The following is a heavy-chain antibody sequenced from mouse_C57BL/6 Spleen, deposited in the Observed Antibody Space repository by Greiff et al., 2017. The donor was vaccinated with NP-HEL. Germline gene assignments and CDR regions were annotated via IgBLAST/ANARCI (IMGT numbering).Heavy chain of an antibody. D-gene: IGHD3-2*02. CDR3: AITAQATLPAWFAY. CDR1: GYTFTSYW. J-gene: IGHJ3*01. Sequence: QVQLQQPGAELVKPGASVKLSCKASGYTFTSYWMQWVKQRPGQGLEWIGEIDPSDSYTNYNQKFKGKATLTVDTSSSTAYMQLSSLTSEDSAVYYCAITAQATLPAWFAYWGQGTLVTVSA. CDR2: IDPSDSYT. V-gene: IGHV1-50*01.